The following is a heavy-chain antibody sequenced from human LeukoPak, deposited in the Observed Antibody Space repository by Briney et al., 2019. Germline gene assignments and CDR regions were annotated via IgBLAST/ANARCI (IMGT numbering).Heavy chain of an antibody. CDR2: ISGSGGST. CDR3: AKSSVAGPPHFDY. J-gene: IGHJ4*02. CDR1: GFTYSSYA. Sequence: PGGSLRLSCAASGFTYSSYAMSWVRQAPGKGQEWVSAISGSGGSTYYADSVKGRFTISRDNSKNTLYLQMNSLRAEDTAVYYCAKSSVAGPPHFDYWGQGTLVTVSS. D-gene: IGHD6-19*01. V-gene: IGHV3-23*01.